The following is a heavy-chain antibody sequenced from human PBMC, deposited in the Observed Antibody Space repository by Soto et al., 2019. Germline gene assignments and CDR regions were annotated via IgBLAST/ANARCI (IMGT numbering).Heavy chain of an antibody. D-gene: IGHD3-10*01. CDR1: GFTFSSYA. CDR2: ISYDGSNK. J-gene: IGHJ1*01. V-gene: IGHV3-30-3*01. Sequence: QVQLVESGGGVVQPGRSLRLSCAASGFTFSSYAMHWVRQAPGKGLEWVAVISYDGSNKYYADSVKGRFTISRDNSKNTLYLQMNSLRAEDTAVYCCARDPRYGSGSARWGQGTLVTVSS. CDR3: ARDPRYGSGSAR.